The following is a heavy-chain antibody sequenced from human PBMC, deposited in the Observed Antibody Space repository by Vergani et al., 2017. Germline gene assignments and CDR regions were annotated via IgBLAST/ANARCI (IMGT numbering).Heavy chain of an antibody. Sequence: QVQVVQSGAEVKKSGASVKVSCKTSGYTFSNYYMHWVRQAPGQGLEWMGIINPSGGHTNYAQKFQGRVTMNRDTSTSTVYMELSSLRSEDTAIYYCARGDYGILTGYRYWGQGTVVTVSA. CDR3: ARGDYGILTGYRY. J-gene: IGHJ4*02. CDR1: GYTFSNYY. V-gene: IGHV1-46*01. CDR2: INPSGGHT. D-gene: IGHD3-9*01.